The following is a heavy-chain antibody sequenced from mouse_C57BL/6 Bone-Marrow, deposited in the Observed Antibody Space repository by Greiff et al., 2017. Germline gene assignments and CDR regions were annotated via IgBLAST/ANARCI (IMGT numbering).Heavy chain of an antibody. CDR3: ASYGSSYYYAMDY. J-gene: IGHJ4*01. D-gene: IGHD1-1*01. V-gene: IGHV5-4*03. Sequence: EVKLVESGGGLVKPGGSLKLSCAASGFTFSSYAMSWVRQTPEKRLEWVATISDGGSYTYYPDNVKGRFTISRDNAKNNLYLQMGYLKSEDTAMYYCASYGSSYYYAMDYWGQGTSVTVSS. CDR2: ISDGGSYT. CDR1: GFTFSSYA.